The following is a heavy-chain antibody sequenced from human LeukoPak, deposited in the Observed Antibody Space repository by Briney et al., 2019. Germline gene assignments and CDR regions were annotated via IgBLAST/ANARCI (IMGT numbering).Heavy chain of an antibody. J-gene: IGHJ4*02. CDR1: GYTFTSYY. CDR2: INPSGGST. CDR3: AREYSSSETGYYFDY. Sequence: ASVKVSCKASGYTFTSYYMHWVRQAPGQELEWMGIINPSGGSTSYAQKFQGRVTMTRDTSTSTVYMELSSLRSEDTAVYYCAREYSSSETGYYFDYWGQGTLVTVSS. D-gene: IGHD6-6*01. V-gene: IGHV1-46*01.